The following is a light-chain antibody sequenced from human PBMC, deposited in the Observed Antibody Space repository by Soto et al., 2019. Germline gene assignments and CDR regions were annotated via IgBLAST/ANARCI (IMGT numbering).Light chain of an antibody. CDR1: SSDVGSYNL. CDR3: CSYAGSSTYV. Sequence: QSALTQPASVSGSPGQSITISCTGTSSDVGSYNLVSWFQHHPGKAPKTMIYEGSKRPSGVSNRFSGSKSGNTASLTISGLQAEDEADYYCCSYAGSSTYVCGTGTKLTVL. CDR2: EGS. V-gene: IGLV2-23*01. J-gene: IGLJ1*01.